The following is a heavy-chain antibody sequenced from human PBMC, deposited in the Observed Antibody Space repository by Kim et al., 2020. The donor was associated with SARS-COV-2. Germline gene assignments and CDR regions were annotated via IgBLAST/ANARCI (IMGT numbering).Heavy chain of an antibody. Sequence: GGSLRLSCAASGFTFSNAWMSWVRQAPGKGLEWVGRIKSKTDGGTTDYAAPVKGRFTISRDDSKNTLYLQMNSLKTEDTAVYYCTTDDGSGSYYNVHYPNGMDVWGQGTTVTVSS. D-gene: IGHD3-10*01. J-gene: IGHJ6*02. CDR3: TTDDGSGSYYNVHYPNGMDV. V-gene: IGHV3-15*01. CDR2: IKSKTDGGTT. CDR1: GFTFSNAW.